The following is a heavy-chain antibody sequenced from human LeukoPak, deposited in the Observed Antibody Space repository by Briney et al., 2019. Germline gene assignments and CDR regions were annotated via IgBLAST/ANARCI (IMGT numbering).Heavy chain of an antibody. D-gene: IGHD6-6*01. CDR1: GYTFTSYA. CDR3: ARYSSSIFDY. CDR2: INAGNGNT. J-gene: IGHJ4*02. Sequence: ASVKVSCKASGYTFTSYAMHWVRQAPGQRLEWMGWINAGNGNTKYSQKFQGRVTMTEDTSTDTAYMELSSLRSEDTAVYYCARYSSSIFDYWGQGTLVTVSS. V-gene: IGHV1-3*01.